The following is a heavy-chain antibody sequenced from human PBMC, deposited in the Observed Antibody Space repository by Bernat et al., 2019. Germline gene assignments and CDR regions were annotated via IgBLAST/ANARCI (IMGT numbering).Heavy chain of an antibody. CDR1: GYSITSGYY. V-gene: IGHV4-28*02. Sequence: VQLQESGPGLVKPSQSLSLTCSVTGYSITSGYYWNWIRQFPGNKLEWMGYISYDGSNNYNPSLKNRISITRDTSKNQFFLKLNSVTTEDTATYYCAIYGRRRYFDVWGTGTTVTVSS. J-gene: IGHJ6*04. CDR3: AIYGRRRYFDV. CDR2: ISYDGSN. D-gene: IGHD4-17*01.